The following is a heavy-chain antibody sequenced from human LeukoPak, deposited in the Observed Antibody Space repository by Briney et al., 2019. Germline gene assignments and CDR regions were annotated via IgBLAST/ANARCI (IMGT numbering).Heavy chain of an antibody. CDR2: IGFGDDSA. CDR1: GFSFNNYD. J-gene: IGHJ4*02. D-gene: IGHD1-26*01. V-gene: IGHV3-23*01. CDR3: AKVLVGATSRFDY. Sequence: GGSLRLSCAASGFSFNNYDMHWVRQAPGKGLEWVSTIGFGDDSAYYADSVKGRFTISRDNSKNTLYLQMNSLRAEDAAVYYCAKVLVGATSRFDYWGQGTLVTVSS.